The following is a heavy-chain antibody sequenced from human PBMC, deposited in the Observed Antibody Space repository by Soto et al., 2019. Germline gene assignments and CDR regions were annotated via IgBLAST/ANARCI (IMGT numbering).Heavy chain of an antibody. CDR3: ARDLGVWFGADAFEI. CDR2: ISAYNGNT. Sequence: QVQLVQSGAEVKKPGASVKVSCKASGYTFTSYGISWVRQAPGQGLEWMGWISAYNGNTNYAQKLQGRVTMTTDTSTSRGYMELRSLRSDDTAVYYCARDLGVWFGADAFEIWGQGTMVTVSS. D-gene: IGHD3-10*01. CDR1: GYTFTSYG. V-gene: IGHV1-18*01. J-gene: IGHJ3*02.